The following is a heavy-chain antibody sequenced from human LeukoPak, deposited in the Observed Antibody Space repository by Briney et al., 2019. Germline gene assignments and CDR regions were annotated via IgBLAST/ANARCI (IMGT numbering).Heavy chain of an antibody. V-gene: IGHV3-11*04. CDR3: AKYSPKAAAGTSIDP. Sequence: TGGSLRLSCAASRFTFSDYYMIWVRQAPGKGLEWVSYISSSGTTIYYADSVKGRFTISRDNAKNSLYLQMNSLRGEDTAVYYCAKYSPKAAAGTSIDPWGQGTLVTVSS. CDR2: ISSSGTTI. CDR1: RFTFSDYY. D-gene: IGHD6-13*01. J-gene: IGHJ5*02.